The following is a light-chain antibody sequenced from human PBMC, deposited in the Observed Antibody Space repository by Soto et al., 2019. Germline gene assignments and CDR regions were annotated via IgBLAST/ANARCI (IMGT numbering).Light chain of an antibody. CDR3: SSYTSSSTQV. Sequence: QSVLTQPASVSGSPGQSITISCTGTSSDVGGYNYVSWYQQHPGKAPKLMIYDVSNRPSGISNRFSASKSGNTASLTISGLQVEDEADYFCSSYTSSSTQVFGTGTKVTVL. CDR2: DVS. V-gene: IGLV2-14*01. J-gene: IGLJ1*01. CDR1: SSDVGGYNY.